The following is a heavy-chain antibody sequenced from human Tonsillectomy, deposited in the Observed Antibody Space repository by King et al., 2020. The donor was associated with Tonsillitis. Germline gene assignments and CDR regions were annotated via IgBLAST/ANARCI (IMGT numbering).Heavy chain of an antibody. V-gene: IGHV4-39*01. J-gene: IGHJ4*02. CDR3: ARLYIVVVPAASPEYYFDY. Sequence: QLQESGPGLVKPSETLSLTCTVSGGSISSSSYYWGWIRQPPGKGLEWIGSIYYSGSTYYNPSLKIRVTISVDTSKNQFSLKLSSVTAADTAVYYCARLYIVVVPAASPEYYFDYWGQGTLVTVSS. CDR1: GGSISSSSYY. D-gene: IGHD2-2*01. CDR2: IYYSGST.